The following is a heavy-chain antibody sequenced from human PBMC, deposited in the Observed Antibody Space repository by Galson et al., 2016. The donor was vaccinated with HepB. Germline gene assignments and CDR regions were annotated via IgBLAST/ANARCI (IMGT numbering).Heavy chain of an antibody. CDR1: GFTFSSYA. CDR3: AKAQDFDWLFGRLDYYFDY. CDR2: ISGRGGNT. D-gene: IGHD3-9*01. V-gene: IGHV3-23*01. Sequence: SLRLSCAASGFTFSSYAMSWVRQAPGKGLEWVSVISGRGGNTYYANSVEGRFTISRDKSKSTLYLQMNSPRAEDTAVYYCAKAQDFDWLFGRLDYYFDYWGQGTLVTVSS. J-gene: IGHJ4*02.